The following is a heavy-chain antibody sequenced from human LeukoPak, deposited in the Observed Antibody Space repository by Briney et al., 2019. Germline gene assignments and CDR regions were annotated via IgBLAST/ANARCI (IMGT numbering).Heavy chain of an antibody. Sequence: GESLKISCKGSGYSFSSHWIGWVRQMPGKGLECMGLIYPGDSDTRYSPSFQGQVTISADKSITTAYLQWSSLKASDTAIYYCAGLNGRSGYYGDYWGQGTLVTVSS. D-gene: IGHD3-3*01. CDR2: IYPGDSDT. J-gene: IGHJ4*02. V-gene: IGHV5-51*01. CDR3: AGLNGRSGYYGDY. CDR1: GYSFSSHW.